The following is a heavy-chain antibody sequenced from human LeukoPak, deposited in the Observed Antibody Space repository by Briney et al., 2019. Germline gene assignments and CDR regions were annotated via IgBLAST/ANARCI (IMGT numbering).Heavy chain of an antibody. J-gene: IGHJ4*02. Sequence: GGSLRLSCAASGFTFSSYDMHWVRQATGKGLEWVSAIGTAGDTYYPGSVKGRFTISRENAKNSLYLQMNSLRAGDTAVYHCARGSGYCSGGSCYPDPPDYWGQGTLVTVSS. V-gene: IGHV3-13*01. D-gene: IGHD2-15*01. CDR1: GFTFSSYD. CDR2: IGTAGDT. CDR3: ARGSGYCSGGSCYPDPPDY.